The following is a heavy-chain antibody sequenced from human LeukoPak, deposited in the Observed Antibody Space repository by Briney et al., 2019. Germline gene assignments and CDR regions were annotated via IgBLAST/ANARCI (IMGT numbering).Heavy chain of an antibody. D-gene: IGHD3-3*01. CDR3: AKEHDYSNAAPEWGFDS. CDR2: ISGSSSHT. V-gene: IGHV3-23*01. Sequence: PGGSLRLSCAASGFPFSIYAMSWVRQAPGRGLEWVSGISGSSSHTLDADSVRGRFTISRDNTRNTLYLHMNSLTAEDTALYYCAKEHDYSNAAPEWGFDSWGQGTLVTASS. J-gene: IGHJ4*02. CDR1: GFPFSIYA.